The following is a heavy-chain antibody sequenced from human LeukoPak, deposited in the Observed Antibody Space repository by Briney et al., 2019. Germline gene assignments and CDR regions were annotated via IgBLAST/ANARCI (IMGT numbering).Heavy chain of an antibody. D-gene: IGHD1-26*01. CDR2: ISYDGSNK. CDR3: AKDPGKFHY. Sequence: GRSLRLSCAASGFTFSSYGMHWVRQAPGKGLEWVAVISYDGSNKYYADSVKGRFTISRDNSKNTLYLQMNSLRAEDTAVYYCAKDPGKFHYWGQGTLATVSS. CDR1: GFTFSSYG. J-gene: IGHJ4*02. V-gene: IGHV3-30*18.